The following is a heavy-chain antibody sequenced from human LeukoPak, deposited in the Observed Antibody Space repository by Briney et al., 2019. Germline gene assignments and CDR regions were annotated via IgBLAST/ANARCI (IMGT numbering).Heavy chain of an antibody. Sequence: ASVKVSCKASGYTFTSYYMHWVRQAPGQGLEWMGIINPSGGSTSYAQKFQGRVTMTRDTSTSTVYMELSSLRSEDTAVYYCARAPGGWFGELLSRIDYWGQGTLVTVSS. J-gene: IGHJ4*02. CDR1: GYTFTSYY. CDR3: ARAPGGWFGELLSRIDY. V-gene: IGHV1-46*01. D-gene: IGHD3-10*01. CDR2: INPSGGST.